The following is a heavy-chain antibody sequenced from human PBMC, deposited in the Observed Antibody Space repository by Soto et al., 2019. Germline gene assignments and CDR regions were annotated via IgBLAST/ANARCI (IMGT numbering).Heavy chain of an antibody. Sequence: GGSLRLSCAASGFTFSSYAMHWVRQAPGKGLEWVAVISYDGSNKYYADSVKGRFTISRDNSKNTLYLQMNSLRAEDTAVYYCARSPPRYSSSWYFDYWGQGTLVTVSS. D-gene: IGHD6-13*01. J-gene: IGHJ4*02. CDR1: GFTFSSYA. CDR2: ISYDGSNK. V-gene: IGHV3-30-3*01. CDR3: ARSPPRYSSSWYFDY.